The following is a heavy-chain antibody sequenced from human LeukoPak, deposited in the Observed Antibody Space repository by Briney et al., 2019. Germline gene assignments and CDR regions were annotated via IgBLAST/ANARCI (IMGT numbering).Heavy chain of an antibody. CDR3: ARGGTGTTYYYYYYMDV. V-gene: IGHV1-69*05. D-gene: IGHD1-7*01. CDR2: IIPIFGTA. CDR1: GYAFTNYY. J-gene: IGHJ6*03. Sequence: SVKVSCKTSGYAFTNYYIHWVRQAPGQGLEWMGRIIPIFGTANYAQKFQGRVTITTDESTSTAYMELSSLRSEDTAVYYCARGGTGTTYYYYYYMDVWGKGTTVTVSS.